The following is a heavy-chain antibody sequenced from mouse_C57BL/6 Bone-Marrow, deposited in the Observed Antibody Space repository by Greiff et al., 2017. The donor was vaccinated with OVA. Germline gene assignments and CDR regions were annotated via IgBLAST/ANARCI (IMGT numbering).Heavy chain of an antibody. CDR2: INYDGSST. V-gene: IGHV5-16*01. CDR3: ARDEGPYFDV. Sequence: EVMLVESEGGLVQPGSSMKLSCTASGFTFSDYYMAWVRQVPEKGLEWVANINYDGSSTYYLDSLKSRFIISRDNAKNILYLQMSSLKSEDTATYYCARDEGPYFDVWGTGTTVTVSS. CDR1: GFTFSDYY. J-gene: IGHJ1*03.